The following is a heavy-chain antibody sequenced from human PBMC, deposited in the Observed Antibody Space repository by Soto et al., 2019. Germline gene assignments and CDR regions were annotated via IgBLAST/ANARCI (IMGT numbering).Heavy chain of an antibody. Sequence: SETLSLTCSVSGGSVNSGGYSWSWIRQPPGKGLEWIGFISPSGSPAYNPSLKSRVTISVDRSNNQISLELSSVTAADTAVYYCDRGVLAWGPGTLVT. CDR3: DRGVLA. CDR2: ISPSGSP. CDR1: GGSVNSGGYS. V-gene: IGHV4-30-2*01. J-gene: IGHJ5*02. D-gene: IGHD2-8*01.